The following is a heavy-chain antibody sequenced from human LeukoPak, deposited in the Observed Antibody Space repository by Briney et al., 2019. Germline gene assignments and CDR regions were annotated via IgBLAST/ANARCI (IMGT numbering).Heavy chain of an antibody. D-gene: IGHD3-22*01. CDR2: INPNSGGT. CDR1: GYTFTRYY. Sequence: ASVKVSCKASGYTFTRYYMHWVRQAPGPGLEWMGWINPNSGGTNYAQKFQGRVTMTTDTSISTAYMELSRLRSDDTAVYYCAREDSGYYYFDYWGQGTLVTVSS. CDR3: AREDSGYYYFDY. V-gene: IGHV1-2*02. J-gene: IGHJ4*02.